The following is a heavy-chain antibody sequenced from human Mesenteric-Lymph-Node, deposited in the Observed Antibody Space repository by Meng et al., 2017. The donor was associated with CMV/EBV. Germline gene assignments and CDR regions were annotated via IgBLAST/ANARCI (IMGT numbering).Heavy chain of an antibody. CDR2: ISGSGDST. CDR1: GFTFSTYA. CDR3: AKDRSSSSYFDY. J-gene: IGHJ4*02. D-gene: IGHD6-6*01. V-gene: IGHV3-23*01. Sequence: GGSLRLSCAVSGFTFSTYAMNWVRQAPGKGLEWVSGISGSGDSTYYADSVKGRLTISRDNSKNMLYLQMNSLRAEDTAVYYCAKDRSSSSYFDYWGQGTLVTVSS.